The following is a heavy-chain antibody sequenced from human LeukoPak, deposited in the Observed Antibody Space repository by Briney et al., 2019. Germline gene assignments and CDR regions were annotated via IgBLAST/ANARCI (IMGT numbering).Heavy chain of an antibody. J-gene: IGHJ4*02. D-gene: IGHD1-7*01. CDR2: INSDGSST. CDR1: GFTFMSYW. V-gene: IGHV3-74*01. CDR3: ARESGNYRVY. Sequence: PGGSLRLSFAASGFTFMSYWMHLVRQAPGKGLVWVSRINSDGSSTTYADSVKGRFTISRDNAKNTLYLQMNSLRAEDTAVYYCARESGNYRVYRVQGTLVTVSS.